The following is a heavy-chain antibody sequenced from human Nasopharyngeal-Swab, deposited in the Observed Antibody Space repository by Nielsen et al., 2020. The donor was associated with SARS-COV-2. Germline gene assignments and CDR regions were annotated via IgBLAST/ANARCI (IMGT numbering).Heavy chain of an antibody. D-gene: IGHD3-3*01. CDR2: IYYSGST. J-gene: IGHJ4*02. CDR1: GGSISSYY. Sequence: SETLSLTCTVSGGSISSYYWSWIRQPPGKGLEWIGYIYYSGSTNYNPSLKSRVTISVDTSKNQFSLKLSSVTAADTAVYYCARHGGDFWGGYYGEGELRYFDSWGQGTLVTVSS. V-gene: IGHV4-59*08. CDR3: ARHGGDFWGGYYGEGELRYFDS.